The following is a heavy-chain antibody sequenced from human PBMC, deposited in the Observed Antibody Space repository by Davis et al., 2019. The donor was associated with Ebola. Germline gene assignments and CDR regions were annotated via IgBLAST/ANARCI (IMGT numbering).Heavy chain of an antibody. CDR2: MNPNSGNT. CDR3: ARRVGARSGFDY. V-gene: IGHV1-8*01. D-gene: IGHD1-26*01. Sequence: AASVKVSCKASGYTFPSYDINWVRQATGQGLELMGWMNPNSGNTGYAQKFQGRITMTRNISISTAYMELSSLRSEDTAVYYCARRVGARSGFDYWGQGSLVTVSS. CDR1: GYTFPSYD. J-gene: IGHJ4*02.